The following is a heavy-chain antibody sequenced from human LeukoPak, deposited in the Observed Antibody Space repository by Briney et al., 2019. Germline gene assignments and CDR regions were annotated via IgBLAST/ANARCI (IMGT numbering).Heavy chain of an antibody. V-gene: IGHV3-7*01. Sequence: PGGSLRLSCAASGFTFSDYWMTWVRQAPGKGLEWVASIRQDGSEKYHVDSVKGRFTISRDNAKNSVYLQMNSLRAEDTAVYYCARISCSRSSCYGVYDYWGQGSLVTVSS. CDR3: ARISCSRSSCYGVYDY. D-gene: IGHD2-15*01. J-gene: IGHJ4*02. CDR1: GFTFSDYW. CDR2: IRQDGSEK.